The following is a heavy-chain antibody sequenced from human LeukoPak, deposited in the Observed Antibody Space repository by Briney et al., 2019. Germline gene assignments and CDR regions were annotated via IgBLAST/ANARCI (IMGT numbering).Heavy chain of an antibody. CDR2: INPNSGGT. J-gene: IGHJ4*02. D-gene: IGHD3-3*01. CDR3: ARDPHYDFWSGYYSYYFDY. V-gene: IGHV1-2*02. CDR1: GGTFSSYA. Sequence: ASVKVSCKASGGTFSSYAISWVRQAPGQGLEWMGWINPNSGGTNYAQKFQGRVTMTRDTSISTAYMELSRLRSDDTAVYYCARDPHYDFWSGYYSYYFDYWGQGTLVTVSS.